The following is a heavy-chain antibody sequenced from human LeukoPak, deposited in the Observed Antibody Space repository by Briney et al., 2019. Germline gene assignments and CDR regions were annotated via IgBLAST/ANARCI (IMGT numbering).Heavy chain of an antibody. CDR1: GGSISSGGYY. V-gene: IGHV4-31*03. D-gene: IGHD3-10*01. J-gene: IGHJ4*02. Sequence: PSETLSLTCTVSGGSISSGGYYWSWIRQHPGKGLEWIGYIYYSGRNYYNPSLKSRVTTSVDTSKNQFSLKLSSVTAADTAVYYCAAGLGSYSNFGYWGQGTLVTVSS. CDR2: IYYSGRN. CDR3: AAGLGSYSNFGY.